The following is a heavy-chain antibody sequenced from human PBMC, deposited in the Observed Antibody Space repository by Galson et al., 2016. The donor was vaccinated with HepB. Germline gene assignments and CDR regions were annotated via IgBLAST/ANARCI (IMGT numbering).Heavy chain of an antibody. V-gene: IGHV1-46*01. Sequence: SVKVSCKAPGYNFASLFIYWIRQAPGQGLEWVGTINPSDGSTTYAQRFQGRVIMTRDTSTSTVYMELSGLTSEDTALYYCARDGPVRRGGYTNLFWYFDLWGRGTLVTVSS. CDR1: GYNFASLF. CDR3: ARDGPVRRGGYTNLFWYFDL. J-gene: IGHJ2*01. D-gene: IGHD5-12*01. CDR2: INPSDGST.